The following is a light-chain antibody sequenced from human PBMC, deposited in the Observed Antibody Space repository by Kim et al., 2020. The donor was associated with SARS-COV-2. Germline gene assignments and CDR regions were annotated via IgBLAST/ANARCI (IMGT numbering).Light chain of an antibody. CDR3: QQYNYYPYT. J-gene: IGKJ2*01. CDR1: QSISSW. Sequence: SASGGDRVTITCRARQSISSWLAWYQQKPGKAPKLLIYAASRLESGVPSRFSGSESGTEFSLTITSLQPDDLATYYCQQYNYYPYTFGQGTKLEI. CDR2: AAS. V-gene: IGKV1-5*01.